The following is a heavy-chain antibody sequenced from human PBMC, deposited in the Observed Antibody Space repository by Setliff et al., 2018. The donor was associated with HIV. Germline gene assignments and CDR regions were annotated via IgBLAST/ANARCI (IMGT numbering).Heavy chain of an antibody. Sequence: GGSLRLSCAASGLPFSDAWMSWVRQAPGKGLDWVGRIRSKGYGSATAYAASVKGRFTISRDDSKNTAYLQMDSLKTEDTAVYYCTRHSTDPWSLLDYWGQGTLVTVSS. V-gene: IGHV3-73*01. J-gene: IGHJ4*02. CDR2: IRSKGYGSAT. D-gene: IGHD1-1*01. CDR1: GLPFSDAW. CDR3: TRHSTDPWSLLDY.